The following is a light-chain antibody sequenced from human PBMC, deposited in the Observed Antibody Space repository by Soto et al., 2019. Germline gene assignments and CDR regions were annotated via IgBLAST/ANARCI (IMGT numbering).Light chain of an antibody. V-gene: IGKV2-30*01. CDR1: QSLVSSDGNTY. J-gene: IGKJ1*01. Sequence: DVVLTQSPLSLPVTLGQPASISCTSSQSLVSSDGNTYLHWFQQRPGHSPRHLIYKISNRDSGVPDRFRASGSGTDFTLEISRVEAEDVGLYYCMQGTHWPKTFGQGTKVEIK. CDR2: KIS. CDR3: MQGTHWPKT.